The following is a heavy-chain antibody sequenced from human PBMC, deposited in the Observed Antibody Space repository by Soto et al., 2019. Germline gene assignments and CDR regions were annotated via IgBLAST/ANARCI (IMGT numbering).Heavy chain of an antibody. V-gene: IGHV4-31*03. Sequence: SETLSLTCTVSGGSINSGGYYWSWIRQHPGKGLEWIGYIDYSGSTYYNPSLKSGVTMSLDTSQSQFSLKLSSVTAADTTVYYCARVGPYGRNCFDPWGQGTLVTVSS. CDR3: ARVGPYGRNCFDP. CDR1: GGSINSGGYY. CDR2: IDYSGST. D-gene: IGHD1-26*01. J-gene: IGHJ5*02.